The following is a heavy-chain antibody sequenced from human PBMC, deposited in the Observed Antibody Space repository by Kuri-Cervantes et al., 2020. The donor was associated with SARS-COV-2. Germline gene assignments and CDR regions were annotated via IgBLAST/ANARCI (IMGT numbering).Heavy chain of an antibody. V-gene: IGHV3-30-3*02. D-gene: IGHD6-19*01. CDR2: ISYDGSNK. CDR3: AKPVAGAYHYYYYGMDV. CDR1: GFTFSSYA. Sequence: GGSLRLSCAASGFTFSSYAMHWVRQAPGKGLEWVAVISYDGSNKYYADSVKGRFTISRDNSKNTLYLQMNSLRAEDTAVYYCAKPVAGAYHYYYYGMDVWGQGTTVTVSS. J-gene: IGHJ6*02.